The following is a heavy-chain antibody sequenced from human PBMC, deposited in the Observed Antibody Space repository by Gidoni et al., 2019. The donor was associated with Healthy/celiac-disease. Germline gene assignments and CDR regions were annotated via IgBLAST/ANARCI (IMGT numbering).Heavy chain of an antibody. J-gene: IGHJ5*02. CDR2: INHSGST. CDR1: GGSFSGYY. V-gene: IGHV4-34*01. CDR3: ASLPGIAAAGSNWFDP. Sequence: QVQLQQWGAGLLKPSETLSLTSAVYGGSFSGYYWSWIRQPPGKGLEWIGEINHSGSTNYNPSLKSRVTISVETSKNQFSLKLSSVTAADTAVYYCASLPGIAAAGSNWFDPWGQGTLVTVSS. D-gene: IGHD6-13*01.